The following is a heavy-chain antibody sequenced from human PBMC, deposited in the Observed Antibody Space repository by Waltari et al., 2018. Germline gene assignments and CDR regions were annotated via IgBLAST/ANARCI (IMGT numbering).Heavy chain of an antibody. CDR1: GFTFSSYG. J-gene: IGHJ3*01. Sequence: QVQLVESGGGVVQPGGSLRLSCAASGFTFSSYGMHWVRQAPGKGLEWVAFIRYDGSNKFYADSVKGRFTISRDNSKKTLYLQMNSLRAEDTAVYYCAKDGPTALTWGDAVDLWGQGTMVTVSS. CDR3: AKDGPTALTWGDAVDL. CDR2: IRYDGSNK. D-gene: IGHD2-21*02. V-gene: IGHV3-30*02.